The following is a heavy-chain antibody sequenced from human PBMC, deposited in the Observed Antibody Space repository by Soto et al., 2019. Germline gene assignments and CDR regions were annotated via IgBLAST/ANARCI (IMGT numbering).Heavy chain of an antibody. Sequence: QVQLVQSGAEVRKPGASVNISCWASGFTLGDNLTNWVRQAPGQSLEWMGWINPDNGHTKYSQTFQGRVTISRHSSAIIAYVEGTALPSDDPAVDYCARDRLSVGPRAIDAFDVWGQGTRVTVSS. CDR3: ARDRLSVGPRAIDAFDV. V-gene: IGHV1-3*01. CDR2: INPDNGHT. J-gene: IGHJ3*01. CDR1: GFTLGDNL. D-gene: IGHD2-21*02.